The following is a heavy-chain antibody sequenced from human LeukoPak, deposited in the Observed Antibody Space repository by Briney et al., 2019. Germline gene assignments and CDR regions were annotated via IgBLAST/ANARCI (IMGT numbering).Heavy chain of an antibody. V-gene: IGHV1-18*01. J-gene: IGHJ5*02. CDR3: ARGLSGEIAAAGIWWGTDPQKNWFDP. Sequence: ASVKVSRKASGYTFTSYGIGWVRQAPGQGLEWMGWISAYNGNTNYAQKLQGRVTMTTDTSTSTAYMELRSLRSDDTAVYYCARGLSGEIAAAGIWWGTDPQKNWFDPWGQGTLVTVSS. CDR2: ISAYNGNT. CDR1: GYTFTSYG. D-gene: IGHD6-13*01.